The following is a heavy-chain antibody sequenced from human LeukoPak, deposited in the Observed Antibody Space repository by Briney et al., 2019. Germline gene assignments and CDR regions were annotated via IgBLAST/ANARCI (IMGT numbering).Heavy chain of an antibody. CDR1: GGSISSCY. J-gene: IGHJ3*02. CDR2: IYYSGST. V-gene: IGHV4-59*01. CDR3: ARRRITMVRGVISYAFDI. D-gene: IGHD3-10*01. Sequence: KPSETLSLTCTVSGGSISSCYWSWIRQPPGKGLEWIGYIYYSGSTNYNPSLKSRVTISVDTSKNQSSLKLSSVTAADTAVYYSARRRITMVRGVISYAFDIWGQGTMVTVSS.